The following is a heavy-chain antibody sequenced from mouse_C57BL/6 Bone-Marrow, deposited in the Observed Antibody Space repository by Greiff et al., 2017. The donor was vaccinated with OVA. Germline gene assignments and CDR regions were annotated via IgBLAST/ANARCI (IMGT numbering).Heavy chain of an antibody. D-gene: IGHD1-2*01. J-gene: IGHJ3*01. CDR3: ASWETAAWFAY. Sequence: QVQLQQPGTELVKPGASVKLSCKASGYTFTSYWMHWVKQRPGQGLEWIGYINPSNGGTKYNEKFKSKATLTVDKSSSPAYMQISRLTSEDSADYYCASWETAAWFAYWGQGTLVTVSA. V-gene: IGHV1-53*01. CDR1: GYTFTSYW. CDR2: INPSNGGT.